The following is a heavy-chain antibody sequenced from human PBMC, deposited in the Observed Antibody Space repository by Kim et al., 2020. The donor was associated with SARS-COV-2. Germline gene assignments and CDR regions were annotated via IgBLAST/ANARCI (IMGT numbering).Heavy chain of an antibody. Sequence: DSVKGRFTIPRDNAKNTLYLQMNSRRAEDTAVYYCARGGFGGNSGRAFDIWGQGTMVTVSS. J-gene: IGHJ3*02. D-gene: IGHD2-21*02. V-gene: IGHV3-74*01. CDR3: ARGGFGGNSGRAFDI.